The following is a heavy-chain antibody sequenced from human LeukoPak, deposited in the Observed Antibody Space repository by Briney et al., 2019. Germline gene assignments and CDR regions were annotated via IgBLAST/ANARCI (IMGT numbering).Heavy chain of an antibody. CDR2: ISYDGSNK. V-gene: IGHV3-30-3*01. CDR3: ARAEYSSSWYLQGYFQH. CDR1: GFMFGDYA. J-gene: IGHJ1*01. D-gene: IGHD6-13*01. Sequence: GGSLRLSCAASGFMFGDYAMHWVRQAPGKGLEWVAVISYDGSNKYYADSVKGRFTISRDNAKNSLYLQMNSLRAEDTAVYYCARAEYSSSWYLQGYFQHWGQGTLVTVSS.